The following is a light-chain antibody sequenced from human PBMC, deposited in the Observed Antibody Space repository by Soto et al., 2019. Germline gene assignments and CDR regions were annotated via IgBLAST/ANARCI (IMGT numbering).Light chain of an antibody. J-gene: IGKJ5*01. CDR1: QALSNY. Sequence: DIQLTQYPSFLSASVGDTVTITCRASQALSNYLAWYQHKPGKAPKLLIYAASTLKSGVPSRFSGSGSGTDFTLTISSLQPEDFATYYCQQPYSLPPDITFGQGTRLEIK. V-gene: IGKV1-9*01. CDR3: QQPYSLPPDIT. CDR2: AAS.